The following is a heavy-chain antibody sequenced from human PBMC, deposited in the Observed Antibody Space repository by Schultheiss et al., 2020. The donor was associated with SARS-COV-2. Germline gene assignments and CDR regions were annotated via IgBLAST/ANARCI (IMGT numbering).Heavy chain of an antibody. V-gene: IGHV1-2*06. CDR3: ARHTGASPLGVVVPAGFDY. CDR1: GYTFTSYY. J-gene: IGHJ4*02. Sequence: ASVKVSCKASGYTFTSYYMHWVRQAPGQGLEWMGRINPNSGGTNYAQKFQGRVTMTRDTSISTAYMELSRLRSDDTAVYYCARHTGASPLGVVVPAGFDYWGQGTLVTVSS. CDR2: INPNSGGT. D-gene: IGHD2-2*01.